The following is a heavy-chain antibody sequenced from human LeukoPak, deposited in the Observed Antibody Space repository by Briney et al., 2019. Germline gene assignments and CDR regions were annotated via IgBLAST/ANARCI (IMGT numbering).Heavy chain of an antibody. CDR1: GGSISSSSYY. CDR3: ARHDIYYDRTRNVNAFDI. V-gene: IGHV4-39*01. J-gene: IGHJ3*02. Sequence: PSETLSLTCTVSGGSISSSSYYWGWIRQPPGKGLEWIGSIYYSGSTYYNPSLKSRVTISVDTSKNQFSLKLSSVTAADTAVYYCARHDIYYDRTRNVNAFDIWGQGTMVTVSS. CDR2: IYYSGST. D-gene: IGHD3-22*01.